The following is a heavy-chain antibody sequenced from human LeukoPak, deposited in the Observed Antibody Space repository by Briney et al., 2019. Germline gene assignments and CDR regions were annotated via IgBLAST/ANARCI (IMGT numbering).Heavy chain of an antibody. Sequence: ASVKVSCKASGYTFTGYYMHWVRQAPGQGLEWMGWINPNSGGTNYAQKFQGRVTMTRDTSISTAYMELSRLRSDDTAVYYCARVSEELPSSGYSYYFDYWGQGTLVTVSS. CDR3: ARVSEELPSSGYSYYFDY. CDR2: INPNSGGT. J-gene: IGHJ4*02. V-gene: IGHV1-2*02. D-gene: IGHD3-22*01. CDR1: GYTFTGYY.